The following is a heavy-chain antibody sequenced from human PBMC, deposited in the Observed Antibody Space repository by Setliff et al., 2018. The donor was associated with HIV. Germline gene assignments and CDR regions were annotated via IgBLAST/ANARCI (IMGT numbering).Heavy chain of an antibody. CDR1: GLTFSRYG. V-gene: IGHV3-30*02. D-gene: IGHD1-20*01. CDR3: AKSFNSGPTNWNIDV. J-gene: IGHJ6*03. CDR2: IQYDESNK. Sequence: GESLKISCAVSGLTFSRYGFHWVRQVPGKGLDWVTFIQYDESNKYYRDSVRGRFTISRDNSKNTLYLQMNSLRSEDTAVYFCAKSFNSGPTNWNIDVWGTGTTVTVSS.